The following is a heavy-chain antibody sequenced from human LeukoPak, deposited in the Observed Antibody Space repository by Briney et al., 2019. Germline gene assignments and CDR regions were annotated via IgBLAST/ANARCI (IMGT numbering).Heavy chain of an antibody. V-gene: IGHV3-21*01. CDR2: ISSSSSYI. J-gene: IGHJ4*02. CDR3: ARGGRAGTSVGGY. D-gene: IGHD1-7*01. Sequence: GGSLRLSCAASGFTFSSYSMNWVRQAPGKGLEWGSSISSSSSYIYYADSVKGRFTISRDNAKNSLYLQMNSLRAEDTAVYYCARGGRAGTSVGGYWGQGTLVTVSS. CDR1: GFTFSSYS.